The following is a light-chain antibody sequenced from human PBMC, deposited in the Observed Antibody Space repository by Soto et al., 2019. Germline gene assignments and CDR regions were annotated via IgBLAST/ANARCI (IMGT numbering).Light chain of an antibody. J-gene: IGLJ2*01. CDR3: AAWDDSLNGLV. CDR2: TNN. V-gene: IGLV1-44*01. CDR1: SSNVGRNP. Sequence: QAVVTQPPSASGTPGQRVTMSCSGSSSNVGRNPVNWYQHLPRTAPKLLIYTNNQRPSGVPDRFSGSKSGTSASLAISGLQSEDEAEYYCAAWDDSLNGLVLGGGTKLTVL.